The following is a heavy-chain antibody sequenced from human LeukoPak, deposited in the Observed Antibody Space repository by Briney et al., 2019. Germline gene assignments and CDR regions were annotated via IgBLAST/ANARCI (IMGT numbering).Heavy chain of an antibody. CDR2: ISYDGSNK. CDR1: GFTFSSYG. J-gene: IGHJ3*02. V-gene: IGHV3-30*18. Sequence: QPGRSLRLSCAASGFTFSSYGMHWVRQAPGKGLEWVAVISYDGSNKYYADSVKGRFTISRDNSKNTLYLQMNSLRAEDTAVYYCAKDHFSRTDCSGTDRSFDILGQGTMVTVSS. D-gene: IGHD3-10*02. CDR3: AKDHFSRTDCSGTDRSFDI.